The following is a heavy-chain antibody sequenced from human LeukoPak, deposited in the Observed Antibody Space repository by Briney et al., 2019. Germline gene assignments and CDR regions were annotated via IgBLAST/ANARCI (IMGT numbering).Heavy chain of an antibody. V-gene: IGHV1-2*02. CDR1: GYVFTAYY. J-gene: IGHJ4*02. CDR3: ARDDEMTSGSGAGYCFEH. D-gene: IGHD3-10*01. CDR2: INPNTGGT. Sequence: ASVKVSCKASGYVFTAYYIHWVRRAPGQGLEWVAWINPNTGGTNYAQNFQGRVSLTRDTSISTAYMELRGLRFDDTALYYCARDDEMTSGSGAGYCFEHWGQGTLVTVSS.